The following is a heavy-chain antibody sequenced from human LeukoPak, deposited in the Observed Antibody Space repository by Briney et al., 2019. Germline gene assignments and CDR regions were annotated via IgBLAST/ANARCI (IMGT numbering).Heavy chain of an antibody. J-gene: IGHJ4*02. CDR3: ASLYSSSWYHRRGFDY. V-gene: IGHV4-34*01. CDR1: GGSFSGYY. Sequence: PSETLSLTCAVYGGSFSGYYWSWIRQPPGKGLEWIGEINHSGSTNYNPSLKSRVTISVDTSKNQFSLKLSSVTAADTAVYYCASLYSSSWYHRRGFDYWGQGTLVTVSS. CDR2: INHSGST. D-gene: IGHD6-13*01.